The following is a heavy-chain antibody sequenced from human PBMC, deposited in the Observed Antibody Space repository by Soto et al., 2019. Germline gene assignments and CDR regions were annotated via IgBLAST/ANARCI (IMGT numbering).Heavy chain of an antibody. V-gene: IGHV3-23*01. Sequence: GGSLRLSCAASGFTFSSYAMSWVRQAPGKGLEWVSAISGSGGSTYYADSVKGRFTISRDNSKNTLYLQMNSLRAEDTAVYYCAKDLGYCSGGSCYGAVWAFDIWGQGTMVTVSS. J-gene: IGHJ3*02. CDR2: ISGSGGST. CDR3: AKDLGYCSGGSCYGAVWAFDI. D-gene: IGHD2-15*01. CDR1: GFTFSSYA.